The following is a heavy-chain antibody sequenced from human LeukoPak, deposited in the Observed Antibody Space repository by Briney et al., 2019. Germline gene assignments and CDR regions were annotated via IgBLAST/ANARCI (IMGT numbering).Heavy chain of an antibody. V-gene: IGHV4-31*03. Sequence: TSETLSLTCTVSGGSISSGGYYWSWIRQHPGKGLEWIGYIYYSGSTYYNPSLKSRVTISVDTSKNQFSLKLSSVTAADTAVYYCARGHYGGNSEDYWGQGTLVTVSS. CDR3: ARGHYGGNSEDY. D-gene: IGHD4-23*01. CDR2: IYYSGST. J-gene: IGHJ4*02. CDR1: GGSISSGGYY.